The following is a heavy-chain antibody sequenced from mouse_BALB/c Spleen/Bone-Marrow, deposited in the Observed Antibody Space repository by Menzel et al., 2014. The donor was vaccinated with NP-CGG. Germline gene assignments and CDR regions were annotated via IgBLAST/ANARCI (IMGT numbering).Heavy chain of an antibody. V-gene: IGHV5-6-3*01. CDR3: ARERDGYFRDAMDY. CDR2: INSNGGST. D-gene: IGHD2-3*01. CDR1: GFTFSSYG. Sequence: EVQVVESGGGLVQPGGSLKLSCAASGFTFSSYGMSWVRQTPDKRLELVATINSNGGSTYYPDSVKGRFTISRDNAKNTLYLQMSSLKSEATAMYYCARERDGYFRDAMDYWGQGTSVTVSS. J-gene: IGHJ4*01.